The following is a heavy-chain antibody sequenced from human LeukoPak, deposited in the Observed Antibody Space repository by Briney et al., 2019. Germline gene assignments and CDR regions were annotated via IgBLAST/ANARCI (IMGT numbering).Heavy chain of an antibody. CDR3: ARVGLRYFDWLSQLDY. CDR2: ISYDGSNK. Sequence: GRSLRLSCAASGFTFSNYAMHWVRQAPGQGLDRVAVISYDGSNKYYADSVKGRCTISRDNSKNTLYLQMNSLRAEDTAVYYCARVGLRYFDWLSQLDYWGQGTLVTVSS. V-gene: IGHV3-30-3*01. CDR1: GFTFSNYA. D-gene: IGHD3-9*01. J-gene: IGHJ4*02.